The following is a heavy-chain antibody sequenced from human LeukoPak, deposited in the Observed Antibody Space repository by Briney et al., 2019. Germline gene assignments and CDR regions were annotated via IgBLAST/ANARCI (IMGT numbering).Heavy chain of an antibody. V-gene: IGHV3-74*01. J-gene: IGHJ4*02. Sequence: GGSLRLSCAASGFTFSTYLMHWVRQAPGKGLVWVSRINGYGGSRNYADSVKGRLTISRNNAKTTLYLQTSSLRVEDTAVYYGASASWHRTEAGGDYWGQGTLVTVST. CDR2: INGYGGSR. CDR1: GFTFSTYL. CDR3: ASASWHRTEAGGDY. D-gene: IGHD6-13*01.